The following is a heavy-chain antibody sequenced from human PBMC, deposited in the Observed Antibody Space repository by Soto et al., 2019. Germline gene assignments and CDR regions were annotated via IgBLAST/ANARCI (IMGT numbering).Heavy chain of an antibody. D-gene: IGHD2-21*02. J-gene: IGHJ4*02. V-gene: IGHV3-33*01. Sequence: GGSLRLSCAASGFTFSSYGMHWVRQAPGKGLEWVAVIWYDGSNKYYADSVKGRFTISRDNSKNTLYLQMNSLRAEDTAVYYCARDRLLHEFDYWGQGTPVTVSS. CDR2: IWYDGSNK. CDR1: GFTFSSYG. CDR3: ARDRLLHEFDY.